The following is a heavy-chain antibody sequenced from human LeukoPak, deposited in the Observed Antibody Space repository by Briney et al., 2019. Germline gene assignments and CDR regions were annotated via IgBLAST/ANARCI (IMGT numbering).Heavy chain of an antibody. V-gene: IGHV4-61*02. CDR3: ARELPSPNDHHYFDY. CDR2: FSVSGKS. CDR1: GDSINSDDYY. J-gene: IGHJ4*02. D-gene: IGHD1-1*01. Sequence: SETLSLTCPVSGDSINSDDYYWSWIRQPAGKGLEWIGRFSVSGKSNYNPSLKSRVTISVDTSKNQVSVKLTSVTAADTAVYYCARELPSPNDHHYFDYWGQGTLVTVSS.